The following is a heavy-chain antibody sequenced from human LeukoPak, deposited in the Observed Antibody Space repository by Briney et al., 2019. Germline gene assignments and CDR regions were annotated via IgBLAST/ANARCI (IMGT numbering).Heavy chain of an antibody. D-gene: IGHD2-15*01. CDR1: GFTFSSYE. V-gene: IGHV3-48*03. Sequence: PGGSLRLSCAASGFTFSSYEMNWVRQAPGKGLEWLSYINTSGSPIYYADSVKGRFTISRDNAKNSLYLQMKSLRDEDTGVYYCASGSYCSGVSCSKHLCDSWGQGTLVTVSS. J-gene: IGHJ4*02. CDR2: INTSGSPI. CDR3: ASGSYCSGVSCSKHLCDS.